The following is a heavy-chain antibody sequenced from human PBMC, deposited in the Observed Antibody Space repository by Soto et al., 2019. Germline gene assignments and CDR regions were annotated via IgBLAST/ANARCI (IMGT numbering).Heavy chain of an antibody. Sequence: QVQLQESGPGLVKPSETLSLTCTVSGGSISSYYWSWIRQPPGKGLEWIGYIYYSGSTNYNPSLKSRVTISVDTAKNQFSLELSSVTAAGTGGDYWAGGAYYDLTFGMDVWGQGTTVTVSS. CDR2: IYYSGST. CDR1: GGSISSYY. CDR3: AGGAYYDLTFGMDV. D-gene: IGHD3-3*01. V-gene: IGHV4-59*01. J-gene: IGHJ6*02.